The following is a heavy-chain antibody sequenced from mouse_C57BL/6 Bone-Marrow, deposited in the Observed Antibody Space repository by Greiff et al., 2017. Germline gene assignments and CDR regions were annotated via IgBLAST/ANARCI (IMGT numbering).Heavy chain of an antibody. CDR3: TTDLLPPMDY. CDR1: GFNIKDDY. Sequence: VQLKESGAELVRPGASVKLSCTASGFNIKDDYMHWVKQRPEQGLEWIGWIDPENGDTEYASKFQGKATITADTSSNTAYLQLSSLTSEDPAVYYCTTDLLPPMDYWGQGTSVTVSS. V-gene: IGHV14-4*01. D-gene: IGHD2-1*01. J-gene: IGHJ4*01. CDR2: IDPENGDT.